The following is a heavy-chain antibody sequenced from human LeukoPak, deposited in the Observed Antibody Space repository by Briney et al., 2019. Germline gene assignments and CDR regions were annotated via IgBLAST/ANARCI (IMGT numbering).Heavy chain of an antibody. Sequence: SETLSLTCAVYGGSFSGYYWSWIRQPPGKGLEWIGEINHSGSTNYNPSLKSRVTISVDTSKNQFSLKLSSVTAADTAVYYWGGAFPRKYGGNPGKGGDYWGQGTLVTVSS. CDR2: INHSGST. CDR3: GGAFPRKYGGNPGKGGDY. D-gene: IGHD4-23*01. J-gene: IGHJ4*02. CDR1: GGSFSGYY. V-gene: IGHV4-34*01.